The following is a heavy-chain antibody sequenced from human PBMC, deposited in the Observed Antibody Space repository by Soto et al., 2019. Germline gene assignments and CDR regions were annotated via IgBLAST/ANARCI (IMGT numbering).Heavy chain of an antibody. J-gene: IGHJ4*02. Sequence: SETLSLTCTVSGDSISSHYWSWVRQPPGKGLECIGYVHYSGITIYNPSRNSRVTISLDTSKNQFSLKLTSVTAADTAVYYCARLPNSGINPPFDYWGQGTLVTVSS. CDR2: VHYSGIT. CDR3: ARLPNSGINPPFDY. V-gene: IGHV4-59*08. D-gene: IGHD1-26*01. CDR1: GDSISSHY.